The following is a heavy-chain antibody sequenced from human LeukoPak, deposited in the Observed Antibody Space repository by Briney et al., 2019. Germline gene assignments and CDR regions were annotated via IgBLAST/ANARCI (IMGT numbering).Heavy chain of an antibody. CDR1: GFTFSTNY. Sequence: GGSLRLSCAASGFTFSTNYMSWVRQAPGKGLEWVSVIYSGGSTYYADSVKGRFTISRDNSKNTLYLQMNSLRAEDTAVYYCAKSANIAAAATVSWGQGTLVTVSS. D-gene: IGHD6-13*01. CDR3: AKSANIAAAATVS. CDR2: IYSGGST. J-gene: IGHJ4*02. V-gene: IGHV3-53*01.